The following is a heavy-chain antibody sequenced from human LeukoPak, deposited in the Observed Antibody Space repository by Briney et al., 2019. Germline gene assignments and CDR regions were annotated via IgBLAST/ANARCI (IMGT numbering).Heavy chain of an antibody. V-gene: IGHV4-4*07. CDR3: ARGEYSSTTGFDP. J-gene: IGHJ5*02. Sequence: SETLPLTCTVSGGSISSYYWSWIRQPAGKGLEGMGRIYTSGSTNYNPSLKSRVTMSVDTSKNQFSLKLSSVTAADTAVYYCARGEYSSTTGFDPWGQGTLVTASS. CDR2: IYTSGST. CDR1: GGSISSYY. D-gene: IGHD6-13*01.